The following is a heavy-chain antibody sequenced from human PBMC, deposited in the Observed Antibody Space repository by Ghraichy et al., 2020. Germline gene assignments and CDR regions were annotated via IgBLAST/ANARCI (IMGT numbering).Heavy chain of an antibody. Sequence: GGSLRLSCAASGFTFDDYAMHWVRQAPGKGLEWVSGISWNSGSIGYADSVKGRFTISRDNAKNSLYLQMNSLRAEDTALYYCAKDPRIAAPSQPDYFDYWGQGTLVTVSS. D-gene: IGHD6-6*01. CDR2: ISWNSGSI. V-gene: IGHV3-9*01. CDR1: GFTFDDYA. J-gene: IGHJ4*02. CDR3: AKDPRIAAPSQPDYFDY.